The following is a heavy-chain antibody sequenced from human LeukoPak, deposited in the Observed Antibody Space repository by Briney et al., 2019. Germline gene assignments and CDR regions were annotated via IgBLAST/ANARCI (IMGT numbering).Heavy chain of an antibody. V-gene: IGHV3-74*03. CDR2: VNSDGRFT. CDR3: VRKGSGIDY. Sequence: GGSLTLSCAASGFFFSNYGMHWVRQAPGKGLVWVSRVNSDGRFTKYADSVKGRFTISRDNAKNTLYLQMNSLRAEDTAMYYCVRKGSGIDYWGQGALVAVSS. D-gene: IGHD6-19*01. J-gene: IGHJ4*02. CDR1: GFFFSNYG.